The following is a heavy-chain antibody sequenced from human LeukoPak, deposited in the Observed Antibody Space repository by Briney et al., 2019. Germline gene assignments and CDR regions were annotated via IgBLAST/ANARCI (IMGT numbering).Heavy chain of an antibody. CDR1: GYTLIHYG. D-gene: IGHD2-15*01. V-gene: IGHV1-18*01. Sequence: VASVKLSCKASGYTLIHYGISWVRQAPGQGLEWMGWINTNNGNTNYAQNLQGRVTMTTDTSTSTAYMELRSLRSDDTAVYFCARDLTGSRCRGGSCYFMFGYWGQGTLVTVSS. CDR3: ARDLTGSRCRGGSCYFMFGY. CDR2: INTNNGNT. J-gene: IGHJ5*01.